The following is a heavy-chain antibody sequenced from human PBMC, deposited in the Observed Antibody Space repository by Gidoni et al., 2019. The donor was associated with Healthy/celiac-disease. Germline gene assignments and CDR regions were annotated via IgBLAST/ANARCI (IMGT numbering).Heavy chain of an antibody. CDR2: INHSGST. D-gene: IGHD6-6*01. CDR1: GGSFSGYY. Sequence: QVQLQQWGAGLLKPSETLSLTCAVYGGSFSGYYWSWIRQPPGKGLEWIGEINHSGSTNYTPSLKSRVTISVDTSKNQVSLKLSSVTAADTAVYYCARARLGIAARPPFDYWGQGTLVTVSS. CDR3: ARARLGIAARPPFDY. V-gene: IGHV4-34*01. J-gene: IGHJ4*02.